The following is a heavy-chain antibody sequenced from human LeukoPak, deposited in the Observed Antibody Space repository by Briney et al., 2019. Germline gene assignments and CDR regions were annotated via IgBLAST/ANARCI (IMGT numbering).Heavy chain of an antibody. Sequence: GGSLRLSCAASGFTFSSCWMSWVRQAPGKGLEWVSGISGSGGTTYYADSVKGRFTFSRDNSKDTLYLQMNSLRAEDTAVYYCAKDGSLYSSSRFYFDYWGQGTLVSVSS. V-gene: IGHV3-23*01. CDR3: AKDGSLYSSSRFYFDY. J-gene: IGHJ4*02. CDR2: ISGSGGTT. D-gene: IGHD6-13*01. CDR1: GFTFSSCW.